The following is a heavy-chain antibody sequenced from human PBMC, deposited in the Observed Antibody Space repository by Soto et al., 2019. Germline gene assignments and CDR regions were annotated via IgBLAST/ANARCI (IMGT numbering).Heavy chain of an antibody. Sequence: EVQLVESGGGLVKPGGSLRLSCTASGFTFSTYTMNWVRQAPGKGLEWVSSISSTSTYIKYGDSVKGRFTISRDNAKNSLILQMDSLGDEDTAIYYCVRPGRSYSYGTPMHFDYWGQGILVTVSS. CDR1: GFTFSTYT. D-gene: IGHD5-18*01. CDR3: VRPGRSYSYGTPMHFDY. V-gene: IGHV3-21*01. J-gene: IGHJ4*02. CDR2: ISSTSTYI.